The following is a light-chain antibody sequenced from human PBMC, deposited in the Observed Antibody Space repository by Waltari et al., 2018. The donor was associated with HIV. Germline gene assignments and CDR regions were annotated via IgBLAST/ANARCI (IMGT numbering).Light chain of an antibody. CDR2: AVS. CDR1: RNDVGGYNY. CDR3: ESYTSTSVWV. V-gene: IGLV2-14*03. Sequence: QPSLTQPPTVSGSPGQSITISCTGPRNDVGGYNYVSWYQQHPGKAPRLMIYAVSTLPSRVSDRFFGSKSVDTASLTISGLQPEDEADYYCESYTSTSVWVFGGGTRLTVL. J-gene: IGLJ3*02.